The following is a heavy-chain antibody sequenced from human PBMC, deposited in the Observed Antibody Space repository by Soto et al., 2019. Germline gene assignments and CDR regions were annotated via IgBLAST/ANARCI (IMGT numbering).Heavy chain of an antibody. V-gene: IGHV3-15*01. CDR3: TTASYGPGAFDI. CDR2: IKSKTDGGTT. J-gene: IGHJ3*02. D-gene: IGHD3-16*01. Sequence: EVQLVESGGGLVKPGGSLRLSCAASGFTFSNAWMSWVRQAPGKGLEWVGRIKSKTDGGTTDYAAPVKGRFTISRDDSKNTLYLQMNSLKTEDTVVYYCTTASYGPGAFDIWGQGTMVTVSS. CDR1: GFTFSNAW.